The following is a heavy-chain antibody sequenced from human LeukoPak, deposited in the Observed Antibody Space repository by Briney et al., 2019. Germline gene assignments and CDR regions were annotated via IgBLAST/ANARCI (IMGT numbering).Heavy chain of an antibody. V-gene: IGHV3-30*03. CDR3: ARDQRGTLFFDP. CDR1: GFTFSSYG. D-gene: IGHD3-16*01. J-gene: IGHJ5*02. CDR2: ISYDGSNK. Sequence: GGSLRLSCAASGFTFSSYGMHWVRQAPGKGLEWVAVISYDGSNKYYADSVKGRFTISRDNSKNTLYLQMNSLRAEDTAVYYCARDQRGTLFFDPWGQGTLVTVSS.